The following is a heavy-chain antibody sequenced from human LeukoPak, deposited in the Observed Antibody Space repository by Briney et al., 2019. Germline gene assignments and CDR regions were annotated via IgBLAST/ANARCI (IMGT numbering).Heavy chain of an antibody. CDR3: ARVGGMYSSSWYNWFDP. J-gene: IGHJ5*02. Sequence: ASVKVSCKASGYTFTSYGISWVRQAPGQGLEWMGWISAYNGNTNYAQKLQGRVTMTTDTSTSTAYMELRSLRSEDTAVYYCARVGGMYSSSWYNWFDPWGQGTLVTVSS. CDR1: GYTFTSYG. CDR2: ISAYNGNT. D-gene: IGHD6-13*01. V-gene: IGHV1-18*01.